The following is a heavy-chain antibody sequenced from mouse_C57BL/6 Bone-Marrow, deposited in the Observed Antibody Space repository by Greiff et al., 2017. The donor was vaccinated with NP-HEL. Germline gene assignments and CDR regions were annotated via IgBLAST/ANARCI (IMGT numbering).Heavy chain of an antibody. CDR3: ARNDYGSSCAY. Sequence: EVKLMESGGGLVKPGGSLKLSCAASGFTFSDYGMHWVRQAPEKGLEWVAYISSGSSTLYYADTVKGRFTISRDNAKNTLFLQMTSLRSEDTAMYYCARNDYGSSCAYWGQGTLVTVSA. D-gene: IGHD1-1*01. V-gene: IGHV5-17*01. J-gene: IGHJ3*01. CDR2: ISSGSSTL. CDR1: GFTFSDYG.